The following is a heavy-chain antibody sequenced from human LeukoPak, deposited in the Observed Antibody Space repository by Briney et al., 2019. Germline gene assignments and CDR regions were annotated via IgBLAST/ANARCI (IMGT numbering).Heavy chain of an antibody. Sequence: SETLSLTCTVSGGSISSGDYYWSWIRQPPGKGLEWIGYIYYSGSTYYNPSLKSRVTISVYTSKNQFSLKLSSVTAADTAVYYCARVYDILTGYSNEGAFDIWGQGTMVTVSS. J-gene: IGHJ3*02. CDR2: IYYSGST. V-gene: IGHV4-30-4*01. D-gene: IGHD3-9*01. CDR3: ARVYDILTGYSNEGAFDI. CDR1: GGSISSGDYY.